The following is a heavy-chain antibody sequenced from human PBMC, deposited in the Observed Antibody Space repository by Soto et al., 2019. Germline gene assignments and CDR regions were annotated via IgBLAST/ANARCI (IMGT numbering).Heavy chain of an antibody. J-gene: IGHJ4*02. Sequence: GESLKISCKGSGYSFTSYWIGWVRQMPGKGLEWMGIIYPGDSHTRYSPSFQGQVTISADKSISTAYLQWSSLKASDTAMYYCARRIGYCSGGSCFGPFDYWGQGTLVTVSS. CDR3: ARRIGYCSGGSCFGPFDY. V-gene: IGHV5-51*01. CDR2: IYPGDSHT. CDR1: GYSFTSYW. D-gene: IGHD2-15*01.